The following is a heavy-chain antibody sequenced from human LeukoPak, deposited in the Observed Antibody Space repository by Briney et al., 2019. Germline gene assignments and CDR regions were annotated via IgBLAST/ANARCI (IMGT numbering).Heavy chain of an antibody. CDR3: ARQVAAKLSGFDY. CDR2: IYYSGGT. D-gene: IGHD2-15*01. CDR1: GGSISSYY. J-gene: IGHJ4*02. V-gene: IGHV4-59*01. Sequence: SETLSLTCTVSGGSISSYYWSWIRQPPGKGLEWIGYIYYSGGTNYNPSLKSRVTISVDTSKNQFSLKLSSVTAADTAVYYCARQVAAKLSGFDYWGQGTLVTVSS.